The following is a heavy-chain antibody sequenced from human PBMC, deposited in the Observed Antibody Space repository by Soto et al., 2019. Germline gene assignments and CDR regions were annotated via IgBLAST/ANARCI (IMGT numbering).Heavy chain of an antibody. V-gene: IGHV4-34*01. J-gene: IGHJ6*02. CDR2: INHSGST. CDR1: GGSFSGYY. Sequence: SETLSLTCAVYGGSFSGYYWSWIRQPPGKGLEWNGEINHSGSTNYNPSLKSRVTISVDTSKNQFSLKLSSVTAADTAVYYCARIRSGSYAYYYYYYGMDVWGQGTTVTV. CDR3: ARIRSGSYAYYYYYYGMDV. D-gene: IGHD3-10*01.